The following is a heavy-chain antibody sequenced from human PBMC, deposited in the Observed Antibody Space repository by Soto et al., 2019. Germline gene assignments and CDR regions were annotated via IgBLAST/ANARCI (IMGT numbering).Heavy chain of an antibody. CDR2: MYYSGGS. D-gene: IGHD2-15*01. Sequence: SETRSRTWAVSGVSIHNSHSFWGWNRQPPGKVLELIGSMYYSGGSNYNPSLKRRVTISLDTSKNQFSLTVNSVTAADTAIYYCGRVVEGATRHTDFDSWGQGTLVTVSS. V-gene: IGHV4-39*01. CDR1: GVSIHNSHSF. CDR3: GRVVEGATRHTDFDS. J-gene: IGHJ5*01.